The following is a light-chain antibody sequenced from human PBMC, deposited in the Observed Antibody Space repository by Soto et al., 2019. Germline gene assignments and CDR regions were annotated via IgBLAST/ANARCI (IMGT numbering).Light chain of an antibody. CDR2: DTS. Sequence: EIVFSQGPRTVSLSPGERATLSCRTSQTLSSSFLAWYQQTPGQAPRLLIYDTSTRAIDIPDRFSGSGSGTDFTLTISRLEPEDFAVYYCQQYGYLGTFGQGTKVDI. V-gene: IGKV3-20*01. CDR1: QTLSSSF. J-gene: IGKJ1*01. CDR3: QQYGYLGT.